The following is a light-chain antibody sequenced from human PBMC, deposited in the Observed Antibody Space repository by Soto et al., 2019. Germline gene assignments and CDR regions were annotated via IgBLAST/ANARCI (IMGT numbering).Light chain of an antibody. J-gene: IGKJ5*01. V-gene: IGKV1-9*01. Sequence: DIQLTQSPSFLSASVGDIVTITCRASQGIDTYLAWYQQKPGKAPKLLIYAASILQSGVPSRFSGSGSGTEFTLTISSLQPEDFVTYYCQQLNSYPFIFGQGTRLEIK. CDR3: QQLNSYPFI. CDR1: QGIDTY. CDR2: AAS.